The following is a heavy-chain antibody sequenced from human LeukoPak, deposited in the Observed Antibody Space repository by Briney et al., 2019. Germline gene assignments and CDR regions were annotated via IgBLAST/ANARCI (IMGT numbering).Heavy chain of an antibody. V-gene: IGHV3-30*18. J-gene: IGHJ4*02. D-gene: IGHD6-13*01. CDR3: AKDMYSSSWYYFDY. CDR1: GFTFSSYG. Sequence: QPGRSLRLSCAASGFTFSSYGMHWVRQAPGKGLEWVAVISYDGSNKYYADSVKGRFTISRDNSKNTLYLQVNSLRAEDTAVYYCAKDMYSSSWYYFDYWGQGTLVTVSS. CDR2: ISYDGSNK.